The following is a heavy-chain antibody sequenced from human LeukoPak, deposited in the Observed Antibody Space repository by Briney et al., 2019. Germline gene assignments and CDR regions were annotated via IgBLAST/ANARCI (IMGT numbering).Heavy chain of an antibody. CDR1: GYSFTNYW. Sequence: GESLKISCKDSGYSFTNYWIGWVRQMPGKGLEWMGIIYPGDSDTRYSPSFQGQVTISVDKSISTAFLQWSSLKASDTAMYYCATTVRGGSNAFDIWGQGTMVTVSS. V-gene: IGHV5-51*01. J-gene: IGHJ3*02. CDR2: IYPGDSDT. D-gene: IGHD4-11*01. CDR3: ATTVRGGSNAFDI.